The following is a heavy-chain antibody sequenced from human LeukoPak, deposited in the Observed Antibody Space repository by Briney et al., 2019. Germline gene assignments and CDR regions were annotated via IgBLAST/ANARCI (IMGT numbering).Heavy chain of an antibody. CDR1: LGCLHQYY. V-gene: IGHV4-59*08. CDR2: IYYSGST. D-gene: IGHD4/OR15-4a*01. Sequence: SETLSLTCMDSLGCLHQYYWILLGQPPGKGLEWIGYIYYSGSTNYNPSLKRRVNISVNTSKTQISVQLSSQTRLCMVVYYRARHDYDAFDYWGQGTLVTVSS. J-gene: IGHJ4*02. CDR3: ARHDYDAFDY.